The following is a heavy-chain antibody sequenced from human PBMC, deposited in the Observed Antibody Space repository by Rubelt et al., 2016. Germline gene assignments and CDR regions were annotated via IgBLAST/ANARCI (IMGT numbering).Heavy chain of an antibody. Sequence: QLQLQESGPGLVKPSETLSLTCTVSGGSISSSSYYWGWIRQPPGKGLEWIGSIYYSGSTYYNPSLKSRVTISVDTSKNQFSLKLSSVTAADTAVYYCAREVTMIVASRNAFDIWGQGTMVTVSS. J-gene: IGHJ3*02. CDR1: GGSISSSSYY. V-gene: IGHV4-39*07. CDR3: AREVTMIVASRNAFDI. D-gene: IGHD3-22*01. CDR2: IYYSGST.